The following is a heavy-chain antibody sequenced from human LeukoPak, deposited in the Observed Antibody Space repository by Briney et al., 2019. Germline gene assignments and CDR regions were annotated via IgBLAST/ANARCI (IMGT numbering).Heavy chain of an antibody. J-gene: IGHJ4*02. Sequence: GGSLRLSCAASGFTFSSYAMSWVRQAPGKGLEWVSAISGSGDSTYYSDSAKGRFTISRDNSKNTPYVQMNSLRAEDTAVYYCAKPLVSDYYDSSGYWGYWGQGTLVTVSS. CDR2: ISGSGDST. CDR1: GFTFSSYA. V-gene: IGHV3-23*01. D-gene: IGHD3-22*01. CDR3: AKPLVSDYYDSSGYWGY.